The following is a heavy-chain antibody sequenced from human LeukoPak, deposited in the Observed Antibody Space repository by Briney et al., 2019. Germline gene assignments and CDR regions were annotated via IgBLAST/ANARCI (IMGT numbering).Heavy chain of an antibody. CDR2: IYSGGST. D-gene: IGHD4-17*01. J-gene: IGHJ6*02. V-gene: IGHV3-53*01. CDR1: GFTVSSNY. Sequence: GGSLRLSCAASGFTVSSNYMSWVRQAPGKGLEWVSVIYSGGSTYYADSVKGRFTISRDNSKNTLYLQMNSLRAEDTAVYYCARDYGDHGVGYYYYGMDVWGQGTTVTVSS. CDR3: ARDYGDHGVGYYYYGMDV.